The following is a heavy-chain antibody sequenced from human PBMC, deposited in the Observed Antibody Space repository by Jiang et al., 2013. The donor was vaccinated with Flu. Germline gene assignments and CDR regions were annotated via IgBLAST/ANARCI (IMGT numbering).Heavy chain of an antibody. D-gene: IGHD3-22*01. V-gene: IGHV4-39*01. CDR3: ATPRADYDSSGYSIDY. CDR2: IYYSGST. J-gene: IGHJ4*02. Sequence: GLVKPSETLSLTCTVSGGSISSSSYYWGWIRQPPGKGLEWIGSIYYSGSTYYNPSLKSRVTISVDTSKNQFSLKLSSVTAADTAVYYCATPRADYDSSGYSIDYWGQGTLVTVSS. CDR1: GGSISSSSYY.